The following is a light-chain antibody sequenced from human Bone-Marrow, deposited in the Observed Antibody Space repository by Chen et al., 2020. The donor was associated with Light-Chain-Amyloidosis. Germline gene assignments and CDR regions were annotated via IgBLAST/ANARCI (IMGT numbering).Light chain of an antibody. Sequence: SYVLTQPSSVSVAPGQPATIACGGNNIGSTSVHWYQQTPGQAPLLVVYDDSDRPSGIPERLSGSNSGNTATLTSSRVEAGDEADYYCQVWDRRSDRPVFGGGTKLTVL. CDR3: QVWDRRSDRPV. J-gene: IGLJ3*02. CDR2: DDS. V-gene: IGLV3-21*02. CDR1: NIGSTS.